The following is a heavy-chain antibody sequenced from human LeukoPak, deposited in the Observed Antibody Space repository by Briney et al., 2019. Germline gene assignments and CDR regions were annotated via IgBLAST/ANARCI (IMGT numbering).Heavy chain of an antibody. D-gene: IGHD3-10*01. CDR3: ARGQGNRLLWVGESLSNINPLDY. CDR2: ISGYNGHT. V-gene: IGHV1-18*01. Sequence: ASVKVSCKPSGYTFTSYGISWVRQAPGQGLEWMGWISGYNGHTNYAQKFQGRVTMTADTSTSTAYMELRSLRSDDTAVYYCARGQGNRLLWVGESLSNINPLDYWGQGTLVTVSS. J-gene: IGHJ4*02. CDR1: GYTFTSYG.